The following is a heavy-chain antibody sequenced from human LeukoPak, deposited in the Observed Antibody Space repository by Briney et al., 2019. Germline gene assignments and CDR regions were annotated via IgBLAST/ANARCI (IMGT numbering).Heavy chain of an antibody. V-gene: IGHV1-3*01. CDR3: ARDRFSHQYGMDV. D-gene: IGHD3-3*01. J-gene: IGHJ6*02. CDR2: INAGNGNT. CDR1: VYTFTSYA. Sequence: ASVKVSCKASVYTFTSYAMHWVRQAPGQRLEWMGWINAGNGNTKYSQKFQGRVTITRDTSASTVYMELSSLRSEDTAVYYCARDRFSHQYGMDVWGQGTTVTVSS.